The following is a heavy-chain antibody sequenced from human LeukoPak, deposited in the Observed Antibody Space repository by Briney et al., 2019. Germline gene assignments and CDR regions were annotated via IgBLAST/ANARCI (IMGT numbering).Heavy chain of an antibody. CDR3: ARGSLGIANWFGP. D-gene: IGHD6-13*01. Sequence: SETLSLTCAVYGGSFSGYYWSWIRQPPGKGLEWIGEINHSGSTNYNPSLKSRVTISVDTSKNQFSLKLSSVTAADTAVYYCARGSLGIANWFGPWGQGTLVTVSS. V-gene: IGHV4-34*01. CDR1: GGSFSGYY. J-gene: IGHJ5*02. CDR2: INHSGST.